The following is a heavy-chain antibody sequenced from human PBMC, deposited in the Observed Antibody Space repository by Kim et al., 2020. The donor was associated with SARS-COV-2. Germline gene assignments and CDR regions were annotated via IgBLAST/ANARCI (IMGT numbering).Heavy chain of an antibody. J-gene: IGHJ4*02. V-gene: IGHV3-30*01. CDR3: ARDRGEDGYNWEYFDY. Sequence: SVTGRFTISRDKSKNTLYLQMNSLRAEDTAVYYCARDRGEDGYNWEYFDYWGQGTLVTVSS. D-gene: IGHD5-12*01.